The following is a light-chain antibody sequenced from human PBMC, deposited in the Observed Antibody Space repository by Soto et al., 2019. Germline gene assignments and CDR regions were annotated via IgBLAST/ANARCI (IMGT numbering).Light chain of an antibody. CDR2: AAS. V-gene: IGKV1-27*01. CDR3: QKYNSAPLT. CDR1: QGIGIY. J-gene: IGKJ4*01. Sequence: DIQMTQSPSSLSASLGDRVTITCRASQGIGIYLAWFQQRPGKVPKLLISAASTLQSGVPSRFSGSGSGTDFTLTISSLQPEDVATYYCQKYNSAPLTFGGGTRVEIK.